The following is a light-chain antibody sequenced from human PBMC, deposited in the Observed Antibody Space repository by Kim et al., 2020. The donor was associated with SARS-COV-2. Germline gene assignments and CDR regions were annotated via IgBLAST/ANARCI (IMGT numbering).Light chain of an antibody. Sequence: SYELTQPPSVSVSPGQTASITCSGDKLGDKYACWYQQKPGQSPVLVIYQDSKRPSGIPERFSGSNSGNTATLTISGTQAMDEADYYCQAWDSSTGVFGGGTKPTVL. V-gene: IGLV3-1*01. CDR1: KLGDKY. CDR2: QDS. J-gene: IGLJ2*01. CDR3: QAWDSSTGV.